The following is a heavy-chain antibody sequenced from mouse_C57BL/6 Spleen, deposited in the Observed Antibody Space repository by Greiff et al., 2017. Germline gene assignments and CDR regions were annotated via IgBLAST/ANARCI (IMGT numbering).Heavy chain of an antibody. V-gene: IGHV1-72*01. CDR2: IDPNSGGP. D-gene: IGHD1-1*01. J-gene: IGHJ1*03. Sequence: VQLQQPGAELVKPGASVKLSCKASGYTFTSYWMHWVKQRPGRGLEWIGRIDPNSGGPKYNEKFKSKATLTVDKPSSTAYMQLSSLTSEDSAVYYCARSRITTVVADWYFDVWGTGTTVTVSS. CDR3: ARSRITTVVADWYFDV. CDR1: GYTFTSYW.